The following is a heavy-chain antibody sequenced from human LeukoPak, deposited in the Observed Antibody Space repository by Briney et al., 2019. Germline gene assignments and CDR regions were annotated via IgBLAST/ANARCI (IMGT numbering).Heavy chain of an antibody. D-gene: IGHD5-12*01. V-gene: IGHV3-23*01. CDR3: AKGGYDYVEVGYFDY. CDR1: GFTFASYA. CDR2: IIGSVAST. J-gene: IGHJ4*02. Sequence: GGSLTLSCAASGFTFASYAMSWVRQTPGKGLEWVSGIIGSVASTYYADCVKGRFTISRDNSKNTLYLQMNSLRADDTAVYYCAKGGYDYVEVGYFDYWGQGTLVTVSS.